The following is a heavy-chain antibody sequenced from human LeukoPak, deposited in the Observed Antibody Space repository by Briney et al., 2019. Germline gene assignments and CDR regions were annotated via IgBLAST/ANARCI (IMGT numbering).Heavy chain of an antibody. CDR2: ISYDGSNK. CDR3: ARVLKPLLLWFGETDY. V-gene: IGHV3-30*04. Sequence: GGSLRLSCAASGFTFSSYAMHWVRQAPGKGLEWVAVISYDGSNKYYADSVKGRFTISRDNSKNTLYLQMNSLRAEDTAVYYCARVLKPLLLWFGETDYWGQGTLVTVSS. J-gene: IGHJ4*02. D-gene: IGHD3-10*01. CDR1: GFTFSSYA.